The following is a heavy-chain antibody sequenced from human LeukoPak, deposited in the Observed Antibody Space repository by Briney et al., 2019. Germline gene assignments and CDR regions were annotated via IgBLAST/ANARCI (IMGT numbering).Heavy chain of an antibody. CDR3: AKVPWVGTIT. Sequence: GGSLRLSCAAAGFTLSDYAMNWVRQAPGEGLEWLSAISGSDGHTFYADSVKGRFTLSRDNSKNTLYLQMNNLRADDTAIYYCAKVPWVGTITWGQGTLVIVSS. CDR2: ISGSDGHT. V-gene: IGHV3-23*01. CDR1: GFTLSDYA. D-gene: IGHD1-26*01. J-gene: IGHJ4*02.